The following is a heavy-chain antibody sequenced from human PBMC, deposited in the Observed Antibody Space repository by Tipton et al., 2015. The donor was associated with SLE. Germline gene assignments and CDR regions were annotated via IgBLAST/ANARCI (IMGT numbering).Heavy chain of an antibody. Sequence: TLSLTCAVSGYSISSGYYWGWIRQPPGKGLEWIGSIYHSGRTYYNPSLKSRVTISVDTSKNLFSLKLSSVTAADTAVYYCASAVVVNNDWYFDLWGRGTLVTVSS. CDR1: GYSISSGYY. CDR3: ASAVVVNNDWYFDL. J-gene: IGHJ2*01. V-gene: IGHV4-38-2*01. CDR2: IYHSGRT. D-gene: IGHD3-22*01.